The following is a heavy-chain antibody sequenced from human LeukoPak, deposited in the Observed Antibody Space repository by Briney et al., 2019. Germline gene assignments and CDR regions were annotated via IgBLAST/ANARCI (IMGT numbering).Heavy chain of an antibody. CDR1: GGSISSGGYS. CDR3: ARAYRGWINWFDR. CDR2: ICHSGST. J-gene: IGHJ5*02. Sequence: ASETLSLTCAVSGGSISSGGYSWSWIRQPPGQGLEWVVYICHSGSTYYNLSLKSRITISVDTSKIRFSLELSSVADADTAVYYCARAYRGWINWFDRWGHGTLVTVSS. D-gene: IGHD5-12*01. V-gene: IGHV4-30-2*01.